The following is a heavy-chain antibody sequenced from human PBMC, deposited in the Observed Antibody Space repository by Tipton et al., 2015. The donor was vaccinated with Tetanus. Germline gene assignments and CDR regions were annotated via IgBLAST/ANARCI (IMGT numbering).Heavy chain of an antibody. D-gene: IGHD3-3*01. J-gene: IGHJ4*02. Sequence: LRLSCNVTGALLTTGGYYWNWIRQPPGKGLEWFGYISYSGSTNSNYSLKSRITISQDTSKNQFSLKLTSVTAADTAVYYCARANYDFPKKGPFDSWGQGTLVIVSS. V-gene: IGHV4-61*08. CDR3: ARANYDFPKKGPFDS. CDR1: GALLTTGGYY. CDR2: ISYSGST.